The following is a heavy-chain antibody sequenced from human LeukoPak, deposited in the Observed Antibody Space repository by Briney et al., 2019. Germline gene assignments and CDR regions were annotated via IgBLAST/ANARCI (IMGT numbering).Heavy chain of an antibody. J-gene: IGHJ4*02. V-gene: IGHV3-23*01. CDR2: ISGSGGST. CDR3: AKTTVVPPDGNFDY. D-gene: IGHD4-23*01. Sequence: GSLRLSCAASGFTFSSYAMSWVRQAPGKGLEWVSAISGSGGSTYYADSVKGRFAISRDNSKNTLYLQMNSLRAEDTAVYYCAKTTVVPPDGNFDYWGQGTLVTVSS. CDR1: GFTFSSYA.